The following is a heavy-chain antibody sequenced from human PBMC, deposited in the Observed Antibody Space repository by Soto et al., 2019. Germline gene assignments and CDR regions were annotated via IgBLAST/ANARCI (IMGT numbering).Heavy chain of an antibody. Sequence: QVQLVESGGGVVQPGRSLRLSCAASGFTFSRYAIHWVRQAPGKGLEWVAVVSYDGSDKFYADSVKGRFTISRDNSENKLYLQMNSLKPEDTAVYYCARDFGDYESYYYGMDGWGQGTTVTVSS. CDR3: ARDFGDYESYYYGMDG. D-gene: IGHD4-17*01. CDR1: GFTFSRYA. J-gene: IGHJ6*02. V-gene: IGHV3-30*01. CDR2: VSYDGSDK.